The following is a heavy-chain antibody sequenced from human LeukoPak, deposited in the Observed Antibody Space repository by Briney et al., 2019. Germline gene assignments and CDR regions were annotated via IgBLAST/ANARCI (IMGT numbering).Heavy chain of an antibody. J-gene: IGHJ4*02. V-gene: IGHV3-23*01. CDR3: AKDTGDYGAYFDY. CDR1: GSTFSSYA. CDR2: ISGSGGST. D-gene: IGHD4-17*01. Sequence: GGSLRLSCAASGSTFSSYAMSWVRQAPGKGLEWVSAISGSGGSTYYADSVKGRFTISRDNSKNTLYLQMNSLRAEDTAVYYCAKDTGDYGAYFDYWGQGTLVTVSS.